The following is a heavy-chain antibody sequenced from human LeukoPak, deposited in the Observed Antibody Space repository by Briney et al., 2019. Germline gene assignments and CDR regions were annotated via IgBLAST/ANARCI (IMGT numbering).Heavy chain of an antibody. CDR1: GFTFSSYA. CDR3: AREGTVVRSGDY. Sequence: GGSLRLSCAASGFTFSSYAMHWVRQAPGKGLEWVAVISYDGSNKYYADSAKGRFTISRDNSKSTLYLQMNSLRAEDTAVYYCAREGTVVRSGDYWGQGTLVTVSS. J-gene: IGHJ4*02. D-gene: IGHD4-23*01. CDR2: ISYDGSNK. V-gene: IGHV3-30*04.